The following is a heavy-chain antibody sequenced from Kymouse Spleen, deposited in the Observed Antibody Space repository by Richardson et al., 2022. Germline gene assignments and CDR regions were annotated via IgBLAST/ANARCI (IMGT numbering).Heavy chain of an antibody. Sequence: QVQLVESGGGVVQPGRSLRLSCAASGFTFSSYGMHWVRQAPGKGLEWVAVIWYDGSNKYYADSVKGRFTISRDNSKNTLYLQMNSLRAEDTAVYYCARGRLHGSGSYIWFDPWGQGTLVTVSS. CDR1: GFTFSSYG. D-gene: IGHD3-10*01. CDR3: ARGRLHGSGSYIWFDP. V-gene: IGHV3-33*01. J-gene: IGHJ5*02. CDR2: IWYDGSNK.